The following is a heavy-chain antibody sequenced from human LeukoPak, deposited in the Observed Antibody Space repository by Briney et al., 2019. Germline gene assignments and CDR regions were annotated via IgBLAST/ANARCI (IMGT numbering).Heavy chain of an antibody. Sequence: PGGSLRLSCAASGFVLSSYEMNWVRQAPGKGLEWVSSISSSSSYIYYADSVKGRFTISRDNAKNSLYLQMNSLRAEDTAVYYCASNHYDFWSGPTPYYFGYWGQGTLVTVSS. CDR1: GFVLSSYE. CDR2: ISSSSSYI. J-gene: IGHJ4*02. CDR3: ASNHYDFWSGPTPYYFGY. V-gene: IGHV3-21*01. D-gene: IGHD3-3*01.